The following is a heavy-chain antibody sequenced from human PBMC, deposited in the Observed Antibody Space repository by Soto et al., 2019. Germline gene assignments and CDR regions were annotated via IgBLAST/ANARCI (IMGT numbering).Heavy chain of an antibody. V-gene: IGHV4-34*01. CDR3: ARGAQRRYSSSWNYFDY. CDR1: GGSFSGYY. D-gene: IGHD6-13*01. Sequence: PSETLSLTCAVYGGSFSGYYWSWIRQPPGKGLEWIGEINHSGSTNYNPSLKSRVTISVDTSKNQFSLKLSSVTAADTAVYYCARGAQRRYSSSWNYFDYWGQGTLVTVPQ. J-gene: IGHJ4*02. CDR2: INHSGST.